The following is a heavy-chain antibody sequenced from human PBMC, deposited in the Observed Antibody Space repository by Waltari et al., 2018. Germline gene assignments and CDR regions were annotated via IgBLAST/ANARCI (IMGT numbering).Heavy chain of an antibody. J-gene: IGHJ3*01. CDR1: GDPFTDLY. D-gene: IGHD3-10*01. CDR2: LDPEDGQA. V-gene: IGHV1-69-2*01. Sequence: EVQMLQSGAEVKKPGTPVQNSGKVSGDPFTDLYIHWIKQGTGKGLQWMGLLDPEDGQAIYAQKFQGRVTMTADTSIHTAYMELTSLTSEDTAFYYCATALGGGISASRPFHFWGQGTMITVSS. CDR3: ATALGGGISASRPFHF.